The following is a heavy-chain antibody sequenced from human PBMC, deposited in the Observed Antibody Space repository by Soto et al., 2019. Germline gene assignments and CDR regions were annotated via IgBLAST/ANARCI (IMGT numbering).Heavy chain of an antibody. V-gene: IGHV1-18*01. CDR1: GYSFTTYG. Sequence: QVQLVQSGGEVKKPGASVKDSCKTSGYSFTTYGISWVRQAPGQGLEWMGWISAYNGNTNYAQKLQDRVTMTTDTSMSTAYMELRSLRSDDTAVYYCARGGPAPYYYYGVDVWGQGSTVTVSS. J-gene: IGHJ6*02. CDR3: ARGGPAPYYYYGVDV. CDR2: ISAYNGNT.